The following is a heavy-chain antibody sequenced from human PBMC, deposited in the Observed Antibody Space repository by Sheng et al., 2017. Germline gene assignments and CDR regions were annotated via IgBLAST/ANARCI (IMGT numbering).Heavy chain of an antibody. V-gene: IGHV3-30*04. J-gene: IGHJ4*02. Sequence: QVQLVESGGGVVQPGRSLRLSCAASGFTFSNYAMHWVRQAPGKGLEWVAVISYDGSNKYYGDSVKGRFTISRDNSKNTLYLQMNSLRAEDTAVYYCARDQIVGATGGIYFDYWGQGTLVTVS. CDR3: ARDQIVGATGGIYFDY. CDR1: GFTFSNYA. CDR2: ISYDGSNK. D-gene: IGHD1-26*01.